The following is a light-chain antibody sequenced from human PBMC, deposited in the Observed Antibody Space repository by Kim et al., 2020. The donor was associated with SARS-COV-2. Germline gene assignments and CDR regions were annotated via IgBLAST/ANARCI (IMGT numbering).Light chain of an antibody. CDR2: SNG. CDR3: QSYDSSLSGYV. CDR1: SSNIGAGYD. J-gene: IGLJ1*01. V-gene: IGLV1-40*01. Sequence: RTVTVSCIGSSSNIGAGYDVHWYQHLPTTAPKLLIYSNGNRPSGVPDRFSGSKSGTSASLAITGLQAEDEADYYCQSYDSSLSGYVSGSGTKVTVL.